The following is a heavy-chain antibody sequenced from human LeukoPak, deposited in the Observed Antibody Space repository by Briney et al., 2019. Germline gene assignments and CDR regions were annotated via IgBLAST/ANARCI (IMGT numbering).Heavy chain of an antibody. CDR3: ARVSSSYYYDSSGYYPNFGY. CDR2: INPNSGGT. J-gene: IGHJ4*02. Sequence: ASVKVSCKASGYTFTGYYMHWVRQAPGQGLEWMGWINPNSGGTNYAQKFQGRVTMTRDTPISTAYMELSRLRSDDTAVYYCARVSSSYYYDSSGYYPNFGYWGQGTLVTVSS. D-gene: IGHD3-22*01. CDR1: GYTFTGYY. V-gene: IGHV1-2*02.